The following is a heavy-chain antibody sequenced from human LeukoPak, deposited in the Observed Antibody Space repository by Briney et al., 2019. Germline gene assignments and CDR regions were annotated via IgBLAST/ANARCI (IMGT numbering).Heavy chain of an antibody. CDR3: ARDGWYSSSSGFDY. D-gene: IGHD6-6*01. CDR1: GYTFTSYG. J-gene: IGHJ4*02. Sequence: GASVKVSCKASGYTFTSYGISWVRQAPGQGLEWMGWISAYNGNANYAQKLQGRVTMTTDTSTSTAYMELRSLRSDDTAVYYCARDGWYSSSSGFDYWGQGTLVTVSS. V-gene: IGHV1-18*01. CDR2: ISAYNGNA.